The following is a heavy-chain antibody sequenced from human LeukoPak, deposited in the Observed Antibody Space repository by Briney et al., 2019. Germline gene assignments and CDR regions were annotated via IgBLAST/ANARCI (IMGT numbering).Heavy chain of an antibody. CDR2: IYYSGST. J-gene: IGHJ3*02. D-gene: IGHD3-9*01. V-gene: IGHV4-39*01. CDR1: GGPISSSSYH. Sequence: SEPLSLTCTVSGGPISSSSYHWGWIRQPPGKGLEWIGSIYYSGSTYYNPSLKSRVTISVDTSKNPFSLKLSSVTAADTAVYYCARQNTINHDAFDIWGQGTMVTVSS. CDR3: ARQNTINHDAFDI.